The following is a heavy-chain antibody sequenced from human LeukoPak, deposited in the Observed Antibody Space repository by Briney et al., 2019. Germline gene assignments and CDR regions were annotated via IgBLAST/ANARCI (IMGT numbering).Heavy chain of an antibody. CDR2: INSNGGST. Sequence: GGSLRLSCSASGFTFSSYAMHWVRQAPGKGLEYVSAINSNGGSTYYADSVKGRFTISRDNSKNTLYLQMSSLRAEDTAVYYYVKASDILGFDPWGQGTLVTVSS. V-gene: IGHV3-64D*06. D-gene: IGHD3-9*01. CDR1: GFTFSSYA. J-gene: IGHJ5*02. CDR3: VKASDILGFDP.